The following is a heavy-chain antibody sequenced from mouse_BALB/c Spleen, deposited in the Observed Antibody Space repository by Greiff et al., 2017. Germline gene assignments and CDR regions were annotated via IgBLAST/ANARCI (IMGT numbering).Heavy chain of an antibody. Sequence: EVKVVESGGGLVKPGGSLKLSCAASGFTFSSYTMSWVRQTPEKRLEWVATISSGGSYTYYPDSVKGRFTISRDNAKNTLYLQMSSLKSEDTAMYYCTSYDYGAYWGQGTLVTVSA. CDR3: TSYDYGAY. D-gene: IGHD2-4*01. CDR1: GFTFSSYT. J-gene: IGHJ3*01. CDR2: ISSGGSYT. V-gene: IGHV5-6-4*01.